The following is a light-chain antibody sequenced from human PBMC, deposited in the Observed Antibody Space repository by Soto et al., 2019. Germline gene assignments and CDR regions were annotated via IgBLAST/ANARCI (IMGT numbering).Light chain of an antibody. CDR2: AAS. J-gene: IGKJ4*01. CDR1: QSISSY. V-gene: IGKV1-39*01. Sequence: DIQMTQSPSSLSASVGDRVTITCRASQSISSYLNWYQQKPGKAPKLLIYAASSLQSGVPSRFSGSGSGTDFTLTIRSLQPEDFATYYCQQGASFPRTFGGGTKG. CDR3: QQGASFPRT.